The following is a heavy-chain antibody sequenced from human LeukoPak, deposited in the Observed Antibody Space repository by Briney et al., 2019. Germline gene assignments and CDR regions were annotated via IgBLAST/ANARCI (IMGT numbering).Heavy chain of an antibody. CDR2: INHSGST. J-gene: IGHJ2*01. CDR1: GGSFSGYY. V-gene: IGHV4-34*01. D-gene: IGHD2-2*01. CDR3: AREVVVVPAASLGWYFDL. Sequence: SETLALTCAVYGGSFSGYYWSWIRQPPGKGLEWIGKINHSGSTNYNPSLKSRLTISVDTSKNQFSLRLTSVTAADTAVYYCAREVVVVPAASLGWYFDLWGRGTLVTVSS.